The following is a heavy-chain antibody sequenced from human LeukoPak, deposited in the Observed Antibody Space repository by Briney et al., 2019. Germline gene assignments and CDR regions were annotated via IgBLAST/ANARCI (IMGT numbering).Heavy chain of an antibody. CDR3: ARDLVVAAVFDY. J-gene: IGHJ4*02. D-gene: IGHD6-13*01. CDR1: GFTFSSYS. CDR2: ISSSSSYI. Sequence: GGSLRLSCAASGFTFSSYSMNWVRQAPGKGLEWVSSISSSSSYIYYADSEKGRFTISRDNAKNSLYLQMNSLRAEDTAVYYCARDLVVAAVFDYWGQGTLVTVSS. V-gene: IGHV3-21*01.